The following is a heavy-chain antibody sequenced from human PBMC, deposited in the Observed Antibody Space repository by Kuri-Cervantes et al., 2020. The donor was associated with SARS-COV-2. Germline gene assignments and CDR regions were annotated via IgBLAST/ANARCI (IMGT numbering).Heavy chain of an antibody. CDR1: GGSISSNDW. CDR2: IIHTGTT. D-gene: IGHD3-22*01. CDR3: VRVIYYDSRGGVAMDV. Sequence: SETLSLTCAVSGGSISSNDWWNWVRQPPGKGLEWIGEIIHTGTTRYNPSLKSRGTISVDKSKNQFSLKLTSVTAADTAVYYCVRVIYYDSRGGVAMDVWGQGTTVTVSS. J-gene: IGHJ6*02. V-gene: IGHV4-4*02.